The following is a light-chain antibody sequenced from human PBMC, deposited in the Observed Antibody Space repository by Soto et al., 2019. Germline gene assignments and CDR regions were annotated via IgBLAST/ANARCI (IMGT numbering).Light chain of an antibody. CDR1: SSDVGTYNL. J-gene: IGLJ1*01. CDR2: EGG. CDR3: CSFAAGNTYV. Sequence: QSALSQPASMCGSPGQSIALSCTGTSSDVGTYNLVSWYQQHPGKAPKLLISEGGKRPSGVSDRFSGSKSGNTASLTISGLQAEDEADYYCCSFAAGNTYVFGTGTKVTVL. V-gene: IGLV2-23*01.